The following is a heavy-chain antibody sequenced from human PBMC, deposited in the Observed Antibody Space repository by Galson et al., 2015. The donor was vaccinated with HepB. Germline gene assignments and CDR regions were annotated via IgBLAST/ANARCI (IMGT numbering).Heavy chain of an antibody. CDR1: GYTLTELS. V-gene: IGHV1-24*01. CDR2: FDPEDGET. D-gene: IGHD3-22*01. Sequence: SVKVSCKVSGYTLTELSMHWVRQAPGKGLEWMGGFDPEDGETIYAQKFQGRVTMTEDTSTDTAYMELSSLRSEDTAVYYCATDPTGIDSSGYYYGMDVWGQGTTVTVSS. CDR3: ATDPTGIDSSGYYYGMDV. J-gene: IGHJ6*02.